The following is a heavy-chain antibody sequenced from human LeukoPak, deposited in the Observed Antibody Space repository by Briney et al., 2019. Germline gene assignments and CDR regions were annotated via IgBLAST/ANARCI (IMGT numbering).Heavy chain of an antibody. V-gene: IGHV4-31*03. D-gene: IGHD3-22*01. Sequence: TRPPTGTVFGASISSGAPAGGGIRQHPKGALEWLGNINPRGSTYYNPSLGSRATMSVDTSKNQFSLKLSSVTAADSAVYYCARAARQGFTMIVVPFFYFDLWGRGTLVTVSS. CDR1: GASISSGAPA. J-gene: IGHJ2*01. CDR3: ARAARQGFTMIVVPFFYFDL. CDR2: INPRGST.